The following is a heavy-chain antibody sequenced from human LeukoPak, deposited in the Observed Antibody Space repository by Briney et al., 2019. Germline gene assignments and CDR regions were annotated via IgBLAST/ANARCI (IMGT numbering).Heavy chain of an antibody. V-gene: IGHV1-18*01. CDR2: ISAYNGNT. CDR3: ARDQNRCWYLTYNWFGP. Sequence: ASVKVSCKASGYTFTIYGINWVRQAPGQGLEWMGWISAYNGNTHYAQKFQGRVTMTTDTSTSTAYMELRSLRSDDTAIYYWARDQNRCWYLTYNWFGPLGQGTLVTVSS. CDR1: GYTFTIYG. J-gene: IGHJ5*02. D-gene: IGHD6-13*01.